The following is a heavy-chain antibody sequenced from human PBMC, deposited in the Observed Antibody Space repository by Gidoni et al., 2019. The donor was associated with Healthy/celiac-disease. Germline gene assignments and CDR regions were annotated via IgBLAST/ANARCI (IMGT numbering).Heavy chain of an antibody. CDR2: ISSSGSTI. D-gene: IGHD1-26*01. CDR1: GFTSRSYD. J-gene: IGHJ6*02. Sequence: EVQLVESGGGLVQPGGSLRLSCAASGFTSRSYDRNWVRQAPGKGLEWVSYISSSGSTIYYADSVKGRFTISRDNAKNSLYLQMNSLRAEDTAVYYWARASSGSYYSYYYYGMDVWGQGTTVTVSS. V-gene: IGHV3-48*03. CDR3: ARASSGSYYSYYYYGMDV.